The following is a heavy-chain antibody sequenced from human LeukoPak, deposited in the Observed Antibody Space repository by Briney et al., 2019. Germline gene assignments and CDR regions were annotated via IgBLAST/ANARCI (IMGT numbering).Heavy chain of an antibody. CDR2: IYPGDSDT. Sequence: LCGSLMISWKGSGYSFTSYWIGWVRQMPGKGLEWMGIIYPGDSDTRYSPSFEGQVPISGDKSISTAYRAWSSLKASDSAMYYCARPVYSSGPFDYWGQGTQVTVSS. CDR3: ARPVYSSGPFDY. CDR1: GYSFTSYW. J-gene: IGHJ4*02. D-gene: IGHD6-19*01. V-gene: IGHV5-51*01.